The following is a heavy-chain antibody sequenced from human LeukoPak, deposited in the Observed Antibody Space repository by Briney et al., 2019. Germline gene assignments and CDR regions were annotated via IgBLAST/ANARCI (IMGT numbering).Heavy chain of an antibody. Sequence: ASVKVSCKASGYTFTDYYIHWVRQAPGQGLQWMGWINPNSGGTKYAQKFQGWVTMTRDTSISTAYMELSSLRSEDTAVYYCARDNWMATTPWGQGTLVTVSS. D-gene: IGHD5-24*01. V-gene: IGHV1-2*04. CDR3: ARDNWMATTP. CDR2: INPNSGGT. CDR1: GYTFTDYY. J-gene: IGHJ4*02.